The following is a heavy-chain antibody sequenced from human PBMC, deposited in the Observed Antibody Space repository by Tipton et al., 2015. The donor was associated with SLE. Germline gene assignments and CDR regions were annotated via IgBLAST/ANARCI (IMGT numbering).Heavy chain of an antibody. CDR2: MYHSGSA. CDR1: GYSISNGYY. Sequence: TLSLTCAVSGYSISNGYYWGWIRQPPGKRLEWIGSMYHSGSAYYTPLLKTRVTISVDTSTNQFSLNLSSVTAADTAVYYCVRDRQDYDLWSGYLNYPFDIWGQGTMVTVSS. V-gene: IGHV4-38-2*02. D-gene: IGHD3-3*01. J-gene: IGHJ3*02. CDR3: VRDRQDYDLWSGYLNYPFDI.